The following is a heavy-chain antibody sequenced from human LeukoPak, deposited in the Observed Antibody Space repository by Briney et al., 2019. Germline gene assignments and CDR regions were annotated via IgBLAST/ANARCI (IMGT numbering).Heavy chain of an antibody. CDR2: IWYDGSNK. Sequence: PGGSLRLSCAASGFTFSSYGMHWVRQAPGKGLEWVAVIWYDGSNKYYADSAKGRFTISRDNSKNTLYLQMNSLRAEDTAVYYCARGSVDGYRGGIDYWGQGTLVTVSS. D-gene: IGHD5-24*01. CDR1: GFTFSSYG. V-gene: IGHV3-33*01. J-gene: IGHJ4*02. CDR3: ARGSVDGYRGGIDY.